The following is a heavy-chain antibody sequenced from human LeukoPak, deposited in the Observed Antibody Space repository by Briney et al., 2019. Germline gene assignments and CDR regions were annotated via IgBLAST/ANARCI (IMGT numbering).Heavy chain of an antibody. CDR3: ARDLGYYGSGSSPSDY. CDR1: GYTFTTYG. V-gene: IGHV1-18*01. Sequence: GSVKVSCKASGYTFTTYGISWVRRAPGQGLEWMGWISAYNGNTKYAQKLQGRVTMTTDTSTSTAYMELRSLRSDDTAVYYCARDLGYYGSGSSPSDYWGQGTLVTVSS. J-gene: IGHJ4*02. CDR2: ISAYNGNT. D-gene: IGHD3-10*01.